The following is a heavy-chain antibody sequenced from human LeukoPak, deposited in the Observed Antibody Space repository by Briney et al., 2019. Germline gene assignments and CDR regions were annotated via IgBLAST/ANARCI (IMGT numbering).Heavy chain of an antibody. Sequence: GGSLRLSCAASGFTFDDYAMHWVRQAPGKGLEWVSGISWNSGSIGYADSVKGRFTISRDNAKNSLYLQMNSLRAEDTALYYCAKSEGRELLPSLDYWGHGTLVTVSS. D-gene: IGHD1-26*01. V-gene: IGHV3-9*01. CDR2: ISWNSGSI. CDR1: GFTFDDYA. J-gene: IGHJ4*01. CDR3: AKSEGRELLPSLDY.